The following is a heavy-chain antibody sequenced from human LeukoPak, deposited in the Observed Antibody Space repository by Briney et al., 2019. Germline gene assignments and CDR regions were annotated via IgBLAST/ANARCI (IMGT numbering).Heavy chain of an antibody. CDR2: INHSGST. D-gene: IGHD6-13*01. CDR3: ARGLSSSSPAAALDY. J-gene: IGHJ4*02. Sequence: KPSETLSLTCAVYGGSFSGYYWSWIRQPPGKGLEWIGEINHSGSTNYNPSLKSRVTISVDTSNNQFSLKVSSVTAADTAVYYCARGLSSSSPAAALDYWGQGTLVTVSS. V-gene: IGHV4-34*01. CDR1: GGSFSGYY.